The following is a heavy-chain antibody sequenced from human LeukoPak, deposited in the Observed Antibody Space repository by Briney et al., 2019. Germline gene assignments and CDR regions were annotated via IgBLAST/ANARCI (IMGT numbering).Heavy chain of an antibody. J-gene: IGHJ6*03. V-gene: IGHV7-4-1*02. CDR1: GYTFTSYA. D-gene: IGHD3-10*01. CDR2: INTNTGNP. Sequence: VASVKVSCKASGYTFTSYAMNWVRQAPGQGLEWMGWINTNTGNPTYAQGFPGRFVFSLDTSVSTAYLQISSLKAEDTAVYYCAREGPGSYYHMDVWGKGTTVTVSS. CDR3: AREGPGSYYHMDV.